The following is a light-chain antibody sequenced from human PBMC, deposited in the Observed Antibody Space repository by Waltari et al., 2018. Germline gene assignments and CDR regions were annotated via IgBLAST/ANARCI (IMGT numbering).Light chain of an antibody. V-gene: IGKV1-39*01. Sequence: DLQMTQSPSSLSASVGDRVTITCRASQSISSYINWYQQKPGKAPKLLIYAASSLQSGVPSRFSGSGSGTDFTLTISSLQPEDFATYYCQQSYSTPRTFGQGTKVEIK. CDR2: AAS. J-gene: IGKJ1*01. CDR1: QSISSY. CDR3: QQSYSTPRT.